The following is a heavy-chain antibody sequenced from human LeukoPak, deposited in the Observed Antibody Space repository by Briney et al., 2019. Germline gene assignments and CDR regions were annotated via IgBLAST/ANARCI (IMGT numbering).Heavy chain of an antibody. CDR3: ARALGDSSGNHYYYMDV. Sequence: ASVKVFCKASGYTFTSYYMHWVRQAPGQGLEWMGIINPSGGSTSYAQKFQGRVTMTRDMSTSTVYMELSSLRSEDTAVYYCARALGDSSGNHYYYMDVWGKGTTVTVSS. D-gene: IGHD3-22*01. V-gene: IGHV1-46*01. J-gene: IGHJ6*03. CDR2: INPSGGST. CDR1: GYTFTSYY.